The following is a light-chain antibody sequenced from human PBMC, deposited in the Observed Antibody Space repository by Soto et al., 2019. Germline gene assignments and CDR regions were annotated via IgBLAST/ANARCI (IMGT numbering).Light chain of an antibody. CDR3: CSYAGSITAVV. CDR2: EGS. J-gene: IGLJ2*01. V-gene: IGLV2-23*01. Sequence: QSALTQPASVSGSPGQSITISCTGTSSDVGSYNLVSWYQQHPGKAPKLMIYEGSKRPSGVSNRFSGSKSGNTASLTISGLQADDEADYYCCSYAGSITAVVFGGGTQVTVL. CDR1: SSDVGSYNL.